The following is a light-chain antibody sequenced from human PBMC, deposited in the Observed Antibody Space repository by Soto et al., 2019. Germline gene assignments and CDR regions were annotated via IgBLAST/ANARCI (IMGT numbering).Light chain of an antibody. Sequence: QSALTQSPSASGSPGQSVTISCTGTSSDVGNYKYVSWYQQHPGKAPKLMIYEVSKRPSGVPDRFSGSKSGNTASLTVSGLQVEDEADYYCSSYAGSNLWVFGGGTKPPS. J-gene: IGLJ3*02. V-gene: IGLV2-8*01. CDR1: SSDVGNYKY. CDR2: EVS. CDR3: SSYAGSNLWV.